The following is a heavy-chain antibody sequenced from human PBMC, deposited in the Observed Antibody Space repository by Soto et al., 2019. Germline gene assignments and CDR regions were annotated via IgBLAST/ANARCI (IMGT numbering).Heavy chain of an antibody. CDR1: GGYISSYD. CDR3: ARQVLTGRDAFDI. CDR2: IYYSGST. V-gene: IGHV4-59*08. J-gene: IGHJ3*02. Sequence: SETLSLTCTVSGGYISSYDWSWIRQPLGKGLEWIGYIYYSGSTNYNPSLKSRVTISVDTSKNQFSLKLSSVTAADTAVYYCARQVLTGRDAFDIWGQGTMVTVSS. D-gene: IGHD3-9*01.